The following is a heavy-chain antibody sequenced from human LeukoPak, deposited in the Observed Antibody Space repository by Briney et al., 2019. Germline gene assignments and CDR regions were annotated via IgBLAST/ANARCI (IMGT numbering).Heavy chain of an antibody. D-gene: IGHD2-15*01. CDR2: ISAYNGNT. CDR3: ARDWNDIVVVVAADSNWFDP. CDR1: GYTFTSYG. Sequence: GASVRVSCKASGYTFTSYGISWVRQAPGQGLEWMGWISAYNGNTNYAQKLQGRVTMTTDTSTSTAYMELRSLRSDDTAVYYCARDWNDIVVVVAADSNWFDPWGQGTLVTVSS. J-gene: IGHJ5*02. V-gene: IGHV1-18*01.